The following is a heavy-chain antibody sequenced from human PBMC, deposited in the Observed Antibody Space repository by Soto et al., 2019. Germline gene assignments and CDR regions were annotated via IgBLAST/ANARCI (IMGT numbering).Heavy chain of an antibody. CDR3: AKDITDYCDYGGFYFDL. V-gene: IGHV3-9*01. D-gene: IGHD4-17*01. Sequence: EVQLVESGGGLVQPGRSLRLSCAASGFTFDDYAMHWVRQAPGKGLEWVSGISWNSGSIGYADSVKGRFTISRDNAKNSLYLQLNSMRAEDTVFYFCAKDITDYCDYGGFYFDLWGRGTLVTVSS. J-gene: IGHJ2*01. CDR1: GFTFDDYA. CDR2: ISWNSGSI.